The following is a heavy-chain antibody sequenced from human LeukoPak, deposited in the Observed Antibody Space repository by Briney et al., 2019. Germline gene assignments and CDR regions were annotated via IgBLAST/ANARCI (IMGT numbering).Heavy chain of an antibody. D-gene: IGHD1-26*01. CDR1: GVSFSGYY. J-gene: IGHJ4*02. Sequence: PSETLSLTCALYGVSFSGYYWSWIRQSPGKGLEWIGQINHSGYTNYKPSLKSRVTMSVDTSKNQFSLKLISMTAADTAVYYCARLGSRVLWGQGTLVTVSS. V-gene: IGHV4-34*01. CDR3: ARLGSRVL. CDR2: INHSGYT.